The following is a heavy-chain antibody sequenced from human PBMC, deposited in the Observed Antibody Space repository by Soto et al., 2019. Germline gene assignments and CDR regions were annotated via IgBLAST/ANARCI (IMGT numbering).Heavy chain of an antibody. Sequence: GGSLRLSCAASDFTVSSNYMSWVRQAPGKGLEWVSVIYSGGSTYYADSVKGRFTISRHNSKNTLYLQMNSLRAEDTAVYYCARAYGGNPALFDPWGQGALVTVSS. V-gene: IGHV3-53*01. CDR2: IYSGGST. CDR3: ARAYGGNPALFDP. J-gene: IGHJ5*02. D-gene: IGHD2-15*01. CDR1: DFTVSSNY.